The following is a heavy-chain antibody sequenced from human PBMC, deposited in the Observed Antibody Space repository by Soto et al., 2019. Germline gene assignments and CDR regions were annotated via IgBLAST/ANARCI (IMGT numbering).Heavy chain of an antibody. J-gene: IGHJ4*02. CDR1: GFTFSNYA. CDR2: IISSSSYI. D-gene: IGHD2-2*01. Sequence: GGSLRLSCAASGFTFSNYAMNWVRQAPGKGLEWVSSIISSSSYIYYADSVKGRFTISRDNAKNSLYLQMDSLRAEDTAVYYCARDLRSYCSTTNCYPGYLDYWGQGTLVTVSS. V-gene: IGHV3-21*01. CDR3: ARDLRSYCSTTNCYPGYLDY.